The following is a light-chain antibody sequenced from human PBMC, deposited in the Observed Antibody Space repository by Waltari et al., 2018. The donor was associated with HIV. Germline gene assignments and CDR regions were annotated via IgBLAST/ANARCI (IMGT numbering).Light chain of an antibody. Sequence: IVMTQSPDSLAVSLGEGATINCKSSQNLLSSSNNKNYLAWYQQKPGQPPKLLIYWASNRESGVPDRFSCSGSGTDFTLTISSLQAEDVAVYYCQQYYGAPITFGQGTRLEIK. CDR3: QQYYGAPIT. J-gene: IGKJ5*01. CDR2: WAS. V-gene: IGKV4-1*01. CDR1: QNLLSSSNNKNY.